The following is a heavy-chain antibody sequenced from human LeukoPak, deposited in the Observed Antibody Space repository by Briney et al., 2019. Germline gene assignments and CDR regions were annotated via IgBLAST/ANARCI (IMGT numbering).Heavy chain of an antibody. Sequence: KSSETLSLTCAVYGGSFSGYYWSWIRQPPGKGLEWIGEINHSGSTNYNPSLKSRVTISVDTSKNQFSLKLSSVTAADTAVYYCARENLLKGARPLVYYYYYYMDVWGKGTTVTVSS. CDR2: INHSGST. V-gene: IGHV4-34*01. CDR1: GGSFSGYY. D-gene: IGHD6-6*01. CDR3: ARENLLKGARPLVYYYYYYMDV. J-gene: IGHJ6*03.